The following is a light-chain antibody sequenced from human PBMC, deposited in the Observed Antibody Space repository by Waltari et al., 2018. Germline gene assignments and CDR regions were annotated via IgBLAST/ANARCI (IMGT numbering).Light chain of an antibody. CDR2: AAS. Sequence: DIQLTQPPSFLSASVGDRVTITCRASQGISSYLVWYQQKPGKAPNLLIYAASTLESGVPSRFSGSGSGTEFTLTISSLQPEDFATYYCQQLNSYPITFGQGTRLEIK. CDR1: QGISSY. V-gene: IGKV1-9*01. J-gene: IGKJ5*01. CDR3: QQLNSYPIT.